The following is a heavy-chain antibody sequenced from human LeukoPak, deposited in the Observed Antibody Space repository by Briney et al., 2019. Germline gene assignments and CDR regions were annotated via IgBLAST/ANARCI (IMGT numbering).Heavy chain of an antibody. D-gene: IGHD3-10*01. CDR1: GGTFSSYA. CDR3: ARGQYYYGSGSGYYYGMDV. V-gene: IGHV1-69*13. CDR2: IIPIFGTA. J-gene: IGHJ6*04. Sequence: SVKVSCKASGGTFSSYAIGWVRQAPGQGLEWMGGIIPIFGTANYAQKFQGRVTITADESTSTAYMELSSLRSEDTAVYYCARGQYYYGSGSGYYYGMDVWGKGTTVTVSS.